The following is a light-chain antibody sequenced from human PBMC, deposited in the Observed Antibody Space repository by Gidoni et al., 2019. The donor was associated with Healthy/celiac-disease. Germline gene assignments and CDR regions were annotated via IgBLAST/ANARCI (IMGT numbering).Light chain of an antibody. Sequence: EIVLTQSPGTLSLSPGERATLSCRASQSVSSSYLAWYQQKPGQAPRLLIYGASSRATGIPDRVSGSGSGTDFTLTISRLEPEEFAVYYCQQYGSSPITFGQXTRLEIK. J-gene: IGKJ5*01. CDR1: QSVSSSY. CDR2: GAS. CDR3: QQYGSSPIT. V-gene: IGKV3-20*01.